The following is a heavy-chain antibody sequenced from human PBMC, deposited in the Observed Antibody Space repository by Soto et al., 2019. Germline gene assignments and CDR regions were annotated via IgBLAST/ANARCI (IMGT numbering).Heavy chain of an antibody. CDR3: ARDRLAAAGTYDY. D-gene: IGHD6-13*01. CDR1: GGSISSGGYY. CDR2: ICYSGST. V-gene: IGHV4-31*03. Sequence: PSETLSLTCTVSGGSISSGGYYWSWIRQHPGKGLEWIGYICYSGSTYYNPSLKSRVTISVDTSKNQFSLKLSSVTAADTAVYYCARDRLAAAGTYDYWGQGTLVTVSS. J-gene: IGHJ4*02.